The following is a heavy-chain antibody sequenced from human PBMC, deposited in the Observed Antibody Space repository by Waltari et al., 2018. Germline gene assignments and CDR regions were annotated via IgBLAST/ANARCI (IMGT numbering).Heavy chain of an antibody. CDR2: NSGTGATST. D-gene: IGHD3-16*01. J-gene: IGHJ4*02. Sequence: QVRLVESGGDLVKPGGSLRLSCVASGLTSSDSSLYYMSWGRLGPGKGLEWIADNSGTGATSTHYADSVEGRFIISRDDATKSLHLQMNSLRVDDTAVYYCAKGVKMDHWGQGTRVTVSS. CDR3: AKGVKMDH. V-gene: IGHV3-11*04. CDR1: GLTSSDSSLYY.